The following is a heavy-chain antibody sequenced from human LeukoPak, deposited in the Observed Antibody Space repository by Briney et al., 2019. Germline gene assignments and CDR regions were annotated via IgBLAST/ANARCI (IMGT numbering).Heavy chain of an antibody. Sequence: ASVKVSCKASGGTFSSYAISWVRQAPGQGLGWMGGIIPIFGTANYAQKFQGRVTITADESTSTAYMELSSLRSEDTAVYYCARGGLTGENWFDPWGQGTLVTVSS. V-gene: IGHV1-69*13. D-gene: IGHD1-26*01. CDR1: GGTFSSYA. CDR2: IIPIFGTA. J-gene: IGHJ5*02. CDR3: ARGGLTGENWFDP.